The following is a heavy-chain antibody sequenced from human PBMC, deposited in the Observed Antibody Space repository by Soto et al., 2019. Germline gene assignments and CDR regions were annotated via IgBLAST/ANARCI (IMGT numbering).Heavy chain of an antibody. CDR2: IIPIFGTA. CDR3: ASGPISGYSSSWFDY. J-gene: IGHJ4*02. D-gene: IGHD6-13*01. Sequence: GASLKVSCKASGGTFSSYAISWVRQAPGQGLEWMGGIIPIFGTANYAQKFQGRVTITADESTSTAYMELSSLRSEDTAVYYCASGPISGYSSSWFDYWGQGTRVTVSS. V-gene: IGHV1-69*13. CDR1: GGTFSSYA.